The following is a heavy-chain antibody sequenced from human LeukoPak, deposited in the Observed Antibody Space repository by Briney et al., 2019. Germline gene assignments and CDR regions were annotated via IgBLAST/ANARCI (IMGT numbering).Heavy chain of an antibody. CDR1: GGSFSGYY. CDR2: INHSGST. D-gene: IGHD3-16*02. Sequence: SETLSLTCAVYGGSFSGYYWSWIRQPPGKGLEWIGEINHSGSTNYNPSLKSRVTISVDTSKNQFSLKLSSVTAADTAVYYCAGITFGGVIVNYWGQGTLVTVSS. V-gene: IGHV4-34*01. CDR3: AGITFGGVIVNY. J-gene: IGHJ4*02.